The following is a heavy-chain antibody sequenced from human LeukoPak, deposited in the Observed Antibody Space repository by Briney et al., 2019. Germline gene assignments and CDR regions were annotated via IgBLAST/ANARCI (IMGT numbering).Heavy chain of an antibody. Sequence: GRSLRLSCAASGFTFDDYAMHWVRQAPGKGLEWVSGISWNSGSIGYADSVKGRFTISRDNSKNTLYLQMNSLRAEDTAVYYCAKDLYYYYMDVWGKGTTVTVSS. CDR2: ISWNSGSI. CDR1: GFTFDDYA. V-gene: IGHV3-9*01. J-gene: IGHJ6*03. CDR3: AKDLYYYYMDV.